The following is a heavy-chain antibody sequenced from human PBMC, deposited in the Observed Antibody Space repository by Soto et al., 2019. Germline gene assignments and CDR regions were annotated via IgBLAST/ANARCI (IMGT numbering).Heavy chain of an antibody. V-gene: IGHV4-30-4*01. CDR2: IYYSGST. Sequence: LALTCTVSSGSISSGDVYWSWIRQPPGKGLEWIGYIYYSGSTYYHPSLKSRVTISVDTSKNPFSLKLSSVSAADTAVYYCASIDFGDYEFGNYFDYWGQGTLVTVSS. D-gene: IGHD4-17*01. CDR1: SGSISSGDVY. J-gene: IGHJ4*02. CDR3: ASIDFGDYEFGNYFDY.